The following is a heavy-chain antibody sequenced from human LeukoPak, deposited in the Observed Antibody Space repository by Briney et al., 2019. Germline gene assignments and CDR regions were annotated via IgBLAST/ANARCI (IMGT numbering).Heavy chain of an antibody. V-gene: IGHV3-15*01. CDR2: IKSKTDGGTT. CDR3: TTYGSGSYFGY. J-gene: IGHJ4*02. CDR1: GFTFSNAW. D-gene: IGHD3-10*01. Sequence: GWSLRLSCAASGFTFSNAWMSWVRQAPGKGLEWDGRIKSKTDGGTTDYAAPVKGRFTISRDDSKNTLYLQMNSLKTEDTAVYYCTTYGSGSYFGYWGQGTLVTVSS.